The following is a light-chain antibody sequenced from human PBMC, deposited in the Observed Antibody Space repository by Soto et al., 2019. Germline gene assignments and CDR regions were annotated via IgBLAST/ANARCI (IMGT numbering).Light chain of an antibody. V-gene: IGLV2-14*01. Sequence: QSALTQPASVSGSPGQSITISCTGASSDVGGYNFVSWYQQHPGKAPKLIIYDVSNRPSGVSNRFSGSKSGNTASLPISGLQAEDEADYYCISYTASRTPFAFRSATKVTVL. CDR1: SSDVGGYNF. J-gene: IGLJ1*01. CDR2: DVS. CDR3: ISYTASRTPFA.